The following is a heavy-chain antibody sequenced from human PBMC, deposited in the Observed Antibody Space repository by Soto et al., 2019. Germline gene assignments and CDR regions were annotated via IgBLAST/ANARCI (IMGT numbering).Heavy chain of an antibody. V-gene: IGHV4-31*03. J-gene: IGHJ4*02. D-gene: IGHD2-15*01. Sequence: SETLSLTCTVSGGSIIDGQTYLNWIRQHPERGLEWMGYINYRGTTNYSPALKSRILISIDTSKNQFSLRLTSATAADTAVYYCARDAPGVAPYWGQGTLVTVSS. CDR3: ARDAPGVAPY. CDR1: GGSIIDGQTY. CDR2: INYRGTT.